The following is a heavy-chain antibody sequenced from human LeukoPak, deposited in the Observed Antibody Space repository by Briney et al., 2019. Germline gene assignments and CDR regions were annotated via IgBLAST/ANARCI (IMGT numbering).Heavy chain of an antibody. J-gene: IGHJ4*02. Sequence: GGSLRLSCAASGFTFSSYAMHWVRQAPGKGLEWVAVISYDGSSKYYADSVKGRFTISRDNSKNTLYLQMNSLRAEDTAVYYCARSKVAATSGRVYYFDYWGQGTLVTVSS. V-gene: IGHV3-30*04. CDR2: ISYDGSSK. CDR1: GFTFSSYA. CDR3: ARSKVAATSGRVYYFDY. D-gene: IGHD2-15*01.